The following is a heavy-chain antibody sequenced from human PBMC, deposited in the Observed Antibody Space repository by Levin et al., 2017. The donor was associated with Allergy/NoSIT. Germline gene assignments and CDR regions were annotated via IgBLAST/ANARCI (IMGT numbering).Heavy chain of an antibody. CDR1: GGSIRSSSYY. V-gene: IGHV4-39*01. D-gene: IGHD3-10*01. Sequence: SQTLSLPCTVSGGSIRSSSYYWGWIRQPPGKGLEWIGSIYYSGSTYYNPSLKSRVTISVDTSKNQLSLKLSSVTAAETAVYYCARQGSGNYYRQYYYYGIDVWGQGTTVTVSS. J-gene: IGHJ6*02. CDR3: ARQGSGNYYRQYYYYGIDV. CDR2: IYYSGST.